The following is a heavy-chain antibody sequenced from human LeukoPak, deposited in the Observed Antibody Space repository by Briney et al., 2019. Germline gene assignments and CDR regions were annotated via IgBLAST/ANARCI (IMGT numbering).Heavy chain of an antibody. CDR1: GFTFSSYA. J-gene: IGHJ4*02. CDR2: ISYDGSNQ. CDR3: ARDLHGRYSYGYRH. D-gene: IGHD5-18*01. V-gene: IGHV3-30*04. Sequence: GRSLRLSCAASGFTFSSYAMDWVHQAPGKGLEWVAVISYDGSNQHKADSVRGRFTISRDNSKNTLYLQMNSLRAEDTAVYYCARDLHGRYSYGYRHWGQGTLVTVSS.